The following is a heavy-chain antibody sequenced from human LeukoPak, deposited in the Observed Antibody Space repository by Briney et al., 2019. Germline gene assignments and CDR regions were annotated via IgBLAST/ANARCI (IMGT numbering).Heavy chain of an antibody. CDR2: ISYSGVNT. V-gene: IGHV3-23*01. CDR1: GFTFSSFP. CDR3: AKVLQHRPVGGLGGADS. J-gene: IGHJ4*02. D-gene: IGHD6-19*01. Sequence: GGSLRLSCAASGFTFSSFPMSWVRQAPGKGREWVSGISYSGVNTKYADSVKGRFTISRDNSKNRLYLQMNGLRAEDTALYFCAKVLQHRPVGGLGGADSWGQGTVVTVSS.